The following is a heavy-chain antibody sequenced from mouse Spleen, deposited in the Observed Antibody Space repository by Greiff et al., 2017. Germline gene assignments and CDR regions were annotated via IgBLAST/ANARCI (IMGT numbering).Heavy chain of an antibody. Sequence: EVQLVESGPDLVKPSQSLSLTCTVTGYSITSGYSWYWIRQSPGNKVEWMGYIHYSGSTNYNPSLKSRIPITRDTSKNQFFLQLHSVTTEDTATYYCARGGLRLDAMDYWGQGTSVTLSS. CDR3: ARGGLRLDAMDY. D-gene: IGHD2-4*01. CDR1: GYSITSGYS. V-gene: IGHV3-1*02. J-gene: IGHJ4*01. CDR2: IHYSGST.